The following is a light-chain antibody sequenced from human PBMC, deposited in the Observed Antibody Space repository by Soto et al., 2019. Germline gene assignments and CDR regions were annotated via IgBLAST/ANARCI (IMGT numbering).Light chain of an antibody. CDR3: NSPTSTNTLV. CDR1: SSDIGGYNY. J-gene: IGLJ1*01. Sequence: QSVLTQPASVSGSPGQSITISCTGSSSDIGGYNYVSWYQQYPGKVPKLIIYDVSNRPSGVSNRFSGSKSGNTASLTISGLQAEDEADYYCNSPTSTNTLVFGTGTKLTVL. V-gene: IGLV2-14*03. CDR2: DVS.